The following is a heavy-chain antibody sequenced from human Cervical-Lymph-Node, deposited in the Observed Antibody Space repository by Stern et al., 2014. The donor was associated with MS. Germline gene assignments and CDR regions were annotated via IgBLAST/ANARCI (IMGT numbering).Heavy chain of an antibody. J-gene: IGHJ6*02. CDR1: GYSFTAYY. CDR2: IDPNSGGT. V-gene: IGHV1-2*02. Sequence: QVQLGQSGAEVKKPGASVKVSCKASGYSFTAYYMHWVRQAPGQGPEWMGWIDPNSGGTKSAQNFQGRVTMTRDTSISTFYMELSGLTSDDTAVFYCARERHSMDVWGQGTTVTVSS. CDR3: ARERHSMDV.